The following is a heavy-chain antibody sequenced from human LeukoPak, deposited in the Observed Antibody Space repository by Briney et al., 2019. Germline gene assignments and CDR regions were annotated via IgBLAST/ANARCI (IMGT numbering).Heavy chain of an antibody. CDR3: ARTQPGIAVAGYFDY. CDR1: GFTFSDYY. D-gene: IGHD6-19*01. Sequence: GGSLRLSCAASGFTFSDYYMSWICQAPGKGLEWVSYISSSGSTIYYADSVKGRFTISRDNSKNTLYLQMNSLRAEDTAVYYCARTQPGIAVAGYFDYWGQGTLVTVSS. CDR2: ISSSGSTI. V-gene: IGHV3-11*04. J-gene: IGHJ4*03.